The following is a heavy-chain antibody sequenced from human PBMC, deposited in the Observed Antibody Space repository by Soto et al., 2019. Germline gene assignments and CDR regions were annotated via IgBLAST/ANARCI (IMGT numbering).Heavy chain of an antibody. V-gene: IGHV1-18*01. Sequence: ASVKVSCKASGYTFTSYGISWVRQAPGQGLEWMGWISAYNGNTNYAQKLQGRVTMTTDTSTSTAYMELRSLRSDDTAVYYCARVFGGSYYYYYGMDVRGQGTTVTVSS. D-gene: IGHD1-26*01. CDR1: GYTFTSYG. CDR3: ARVFGGSYYYYYGMDV. CDR2: ISAYNGNT. J-gene: IGHJ6*02.